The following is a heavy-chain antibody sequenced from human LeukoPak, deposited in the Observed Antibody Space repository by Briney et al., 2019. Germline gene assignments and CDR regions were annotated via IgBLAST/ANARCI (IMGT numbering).Heavy chain of an antibody. J-gene: IGHJ4*02. Sequence: GGSLRLSCAASGFTLSTYSMHWVRQAPGKGLEWVAVISYDGLYIDYAVSVKGLCTLSRDNAKNALSLQMNSLRDEDTALYYCTRTQGGQTSYWGQGTLVTVSS. V-gene: IGHV3-30*04. CDR2: ISYDGLYI. CDR3: TRTQGGQTSY. CDR1: GFTLSTYS. D-gene: IGHD3-16*01.